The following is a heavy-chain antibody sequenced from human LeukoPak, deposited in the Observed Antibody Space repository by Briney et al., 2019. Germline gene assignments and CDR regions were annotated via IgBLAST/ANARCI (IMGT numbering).Heavy chain of an antibody. CDR3: ARNMVRGYEDAFDI. Sequence: QPGGSLRLSCGASGFTFSSYAMSWVRQAPGKGLEWVSVISGSGGRTYYADSVKGRLTISRDNSKNTLYLQMNSLRAEDTAVYYCARNMVRGYEDAFDIWGQGTMVTASS. V-gene: IGHV3-23*01. D-gene: IGHD3-10*01. J-gene: IGHJ3*02. CDR1: GFTFSSYA. CDR2: ISGSGGRT.